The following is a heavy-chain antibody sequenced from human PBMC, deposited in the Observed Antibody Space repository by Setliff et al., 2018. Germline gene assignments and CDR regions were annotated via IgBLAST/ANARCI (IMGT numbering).Heavy chain of an antibody. V-gene: IGHV1-24*01. CDR2: FDPEDGET. CDR3: ARGRHPPWSGYPYYYMDV. J-gene: IGHJ6*03. Sequence: GASVKVSCKVSGYTLTELSMHWVRQAPGKGLEWMGGFDPEDGETIYAQKFQGRVTITADKSTSTAYMELSSLISEDTAVYYCARGRHPPWSGYPYYYMDVWGKGTTVTVSS. D-gene: IGHD3-3*01. CDR1: GYTLTELS.